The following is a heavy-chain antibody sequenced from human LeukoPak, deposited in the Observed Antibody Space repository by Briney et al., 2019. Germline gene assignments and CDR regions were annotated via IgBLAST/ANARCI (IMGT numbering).Heavy chain of an antibody. CDR2: IYSGGST. Sequence: GSLRLSCAASGFTFSQYSINWVRQAPGKGLEWVSVIYSGGSTYYADSVKGRFTISRDNSKNTLYLQMNSLRAEDTAVYCCARVNRRWYYFDYWGQGTLVTVSS. V-gene: IGHV3-53*01. CDR3: ARVNRRWYYFDY. J-gene: IGHJ4*02. CDR1: GFTFSQYS. D-gene: IGHD6-13*01.